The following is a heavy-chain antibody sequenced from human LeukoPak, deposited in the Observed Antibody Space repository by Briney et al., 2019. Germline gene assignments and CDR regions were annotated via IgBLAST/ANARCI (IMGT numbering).Heavy chain of an antibody. J-gene: IGHJ4*02. D-gene: IGHD1-1*01. CDR2: SYSGGSS. Sequence: GGSLRLSCAASGFTVSSNYMSWVRQAPGKGLEWVSVSYSGGSSYYADSVKGRFTISRDNAKNSLYLQMNSLRVEDTALYYCARCTTGRTFGSLREIKRSREIDYWGQGTLVTVSS. CDR3: ARCTTGRTFGSLREIKRSREIDY. CDR1: GFTVSSNY. V-gene: IGHV3-53*01.